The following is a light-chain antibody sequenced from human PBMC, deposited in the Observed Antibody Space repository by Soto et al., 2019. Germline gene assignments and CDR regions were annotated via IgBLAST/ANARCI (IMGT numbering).Light chain of an antibody. J-gene: IGLJ2*01. Sequence: QSALTQPPSASGSLGQSVTISCSGTSNDVGRDYYVSWYQQHAGQTPKVIIYDVCQRPSGVPDRFSGSKSGTTAYLTVSNLQSEDEAEYFCSSYGGRNNFVVFGGGTKLTVL. CDR3: SSYGGRNNFVV. CDR1: SNDVGRDYY. V-gene: IGLV2-8*01. CDR2: DVC.